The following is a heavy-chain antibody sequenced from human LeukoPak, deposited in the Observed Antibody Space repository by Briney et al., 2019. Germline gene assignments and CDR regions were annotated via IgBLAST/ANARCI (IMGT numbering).Heavy chain of an antibody. V-gene: IGHV1-18*04. D-gene: IGHD3-10*01. Sequence: ASVKVSCKASGYAFTSYGISWVRQAPGQGLEWMGWISAYYGNTNYAQKLQGRVTMTTDTSTSTAYMELRSLRSDDTAVYYCARVIRLLPGSGSYYNDYWGQGTLVTVSS. J-gene: IGHJ4*02. CDR3: ARVIRLLPGSGSYYNDY. CDR1: GYAFTSYG. CDR2: ISAYYGNT.